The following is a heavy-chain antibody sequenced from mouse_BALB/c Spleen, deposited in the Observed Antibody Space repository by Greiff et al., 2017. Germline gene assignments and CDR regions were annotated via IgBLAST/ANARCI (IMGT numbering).Heavy chain of an antibody. CDR3: ARDLYYRYDGGAMDY. CDR1: GYSITSGYY. J-gene: IGHJ4*01. CDR2: ISYDGSN. V-gene: IGHV3-6*02. Sequence: EVQLQQSGPGLVKPSQSLSLTCSVTGYSITSGYYWNWIRQFPGNKLEWMGYISYDGSNNYNPSLKNRISITRDTSKNQFFLKLNSVTTEDTATYYCARDLYYRYDGGAMDYWGQGTSVTVSS. D-gene: IGHD2-14*01.